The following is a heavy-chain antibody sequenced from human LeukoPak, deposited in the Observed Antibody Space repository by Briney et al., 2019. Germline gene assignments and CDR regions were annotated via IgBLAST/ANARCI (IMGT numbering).Heavy chain of an antibody. CDR3: ARVGYDFWSGYYTLDY. Sequence: SETLSLTCTVSGGSISSYYWSWIRQPPGKGLEWIGYIYYSGSTNYNPSLKSRVTISVDTSKNQFSLKLSSVTAADTAVYYCARVGYDFWSGYYTLDYWGQGTLVTVSS. CDR2: IYYSGST. J-gene: IGHJ4*02. V-gene: IGHV4-59*01. D-gene: IGHD3-3*01. CDR1: GGSISSYY.